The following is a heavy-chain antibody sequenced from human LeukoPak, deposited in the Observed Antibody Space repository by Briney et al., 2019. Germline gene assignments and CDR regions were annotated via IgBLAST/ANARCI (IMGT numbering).Heavy chain of an antibody. CDR1: GGTFSSYA. V-gene: IGHV1-69*05. D-gene: IGHD1-26*01. CDR2: IIPIFGTA. CDR3: ARWRGASGSYYFDY. Sequence: SVTVSCKTSGGTFSSYAISWVRQAPGQGLEWMGGIIPIFGTANYAQKFQGRVTITTDESTSTAYMELSSLRSEDTAVYYCARWRGASGSYYFDYWGQGTLVTVSS. J-gene: IGHJ4*02.